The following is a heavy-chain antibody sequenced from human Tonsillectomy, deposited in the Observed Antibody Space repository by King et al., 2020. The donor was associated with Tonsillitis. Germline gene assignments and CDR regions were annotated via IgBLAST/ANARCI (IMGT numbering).Heavy chain of an antibody. V-gene: IGHV3-64*01. CDR3: AGGGSSSWTHFDY. CDR2: ISSNGGST. D-gene: IGHD6-13*01. J-gene: IGHJ4*02. CDR1: GFTFSSYA. Sequence: VQLVESGGGLVQPGGSLRLSCAASGFTFSSYAMHWVRQAPGKGLEYVSAISSNGGSTYYANSVKGRFTISRDNSKNTLYLQMGSLRAEDMAVYYCAGGGSSSWTHFDYWGQGTLVTVSS.